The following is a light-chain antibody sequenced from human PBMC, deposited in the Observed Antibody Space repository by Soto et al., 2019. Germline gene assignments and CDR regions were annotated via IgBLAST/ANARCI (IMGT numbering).Light chain of an antibody. CDR3: QQNAITPPWT. CDR2: AAS. V-gene: IGKV1-39*01. CDR1: QSISSY. Sequence: DIQMTQSPSTLSASVGDRVAITCRASQSISSYLNWYQQKPGKAPKLLIYAASSLQSGVPSRFSGSGSGTEFTLIISGLQPEDFATYYCQQNAITPPWTFGQGTKVDIK. J-gene: IGKJ1*01.